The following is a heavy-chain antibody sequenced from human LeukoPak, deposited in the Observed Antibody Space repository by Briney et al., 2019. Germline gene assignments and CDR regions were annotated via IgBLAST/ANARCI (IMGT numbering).Heavy chain of an antibody. V-gene: IGHV3-30-3*01. CDR1: GFTFSSYA. CDR3: ARVGIVVVTYGMDV. Sequence: GRSLRLSCAASGFTFSSYAMHWVRQAPGKGLEWVAVISYDGSSKYYADSVKGRFTISRDNSKNTLYLQMNSLRAEDTAVYYCARVGIVVVTYGMDVWGQGTTVTVSS. D-gene: IGHD2-21*02. CDR2: ISYDGSSK. J-gene: IGHJ6*02.